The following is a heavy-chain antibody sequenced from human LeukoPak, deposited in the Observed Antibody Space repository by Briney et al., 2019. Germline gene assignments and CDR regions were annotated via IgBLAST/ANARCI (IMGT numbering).Heavy chain of an antibody. D-gene: IGHD1-26*01. Sequence: SETLSLTCAVYGVSFSGYYWSWIRQPPGKGLEWIGYIYYSGSTNYNPSLKSRVTISVDTSKNQFSLKLSSVTAADTAVYYCARESGSYGDYAFDIWGQGTMVTVSS. CDR3: ARESGSYGDYAFDI. V-gene: IGHV4-59*01. CDR2: IYYSGST. J-gene: IGHJ3*02. CDR1: GVSFSGYY.